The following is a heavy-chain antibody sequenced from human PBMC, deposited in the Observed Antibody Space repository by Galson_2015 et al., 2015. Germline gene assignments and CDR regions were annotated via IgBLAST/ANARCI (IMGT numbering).Heavy chain of an antibody. CDR1: GFTFNSYA. V-gene: IGHV3-23*01. Sequence: SLRLSCAASGFTFNSYAMSWVRQAPGKGLEWVSGISGTGGSRWYADSVKGRFTISRDTSKNTLYLQMNSLRAEDTAVYFCAKEAYFYGSGTYFLDYYDYYYIDVWGTGTPVTVSS. CDR2: ISGTGGSR. CDR3: AKEAYFYGSGTYFLDYYDYYYIDV. D-gene: IGHD3-10*01. J-gene: IGHJ6*03.